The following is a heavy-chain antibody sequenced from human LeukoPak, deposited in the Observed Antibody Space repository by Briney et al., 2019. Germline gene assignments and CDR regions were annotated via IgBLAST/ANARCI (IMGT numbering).Heavy chain of an antibody. Sequence: ASVKVSCKASGYTFTSYGISWVRQAPGQGLEWMGWISAYNGNTNYAQKLQGRVTMTTDTSTSTAYMELRSLRSDDTAVYYCARCYYGGCVFYCWTGFVVWGQGTMVTVSS. J-gene: IGHJ3*01. V-gene: IGHV1-18*01. D-gene: IGHD3-22*01. CDR3: ARCYYGGCVFYCWTGFVV. CDR1: GYTFTSYG. CDR2: ISAYNGNT.